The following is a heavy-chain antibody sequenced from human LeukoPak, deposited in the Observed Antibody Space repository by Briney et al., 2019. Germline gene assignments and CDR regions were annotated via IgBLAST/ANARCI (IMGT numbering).Heavy chain of an antibody. CDR3: ARGVYIAAAQYGY. CDR1: GGSISSYY. J-gene: IGHJ4*02. V-gene: IGHV4-59*01. Sequence: SSETLSLTCTVSGGSISSYYWSWIRQPPGKGLEWIGCIYYSGTTNYNPSLKSRVTISVDTSKNQFSLKLSSVTAADTAVYYCARGVYIAAAQYGYWGQGTLVTVSS. D-gene: IGHD6-13*01. CDR2: IYYSGTT.